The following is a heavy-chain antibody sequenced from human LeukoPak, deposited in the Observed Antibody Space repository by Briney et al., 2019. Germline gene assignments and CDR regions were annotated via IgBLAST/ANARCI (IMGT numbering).Heavy chain of an antibody. CDR2: ISYDGSDK. J-gene: IGHJ4*02. CDR1: GITFSSYA. CDR3: AGGNYVWRCLDY. V-gene: IGHV3-30-3*01. Sequence: PGGSLRLSCAASGITFSSYAMHWVRQAPGKGLEWVAVISYDGSDKYYTDSVKGRFTISRDNSENTLYLQMNSLRSDDTAVYFCAGGNYVWRCLDYWGQGTLVTVSS. D-gene: IGHD3-16*01.